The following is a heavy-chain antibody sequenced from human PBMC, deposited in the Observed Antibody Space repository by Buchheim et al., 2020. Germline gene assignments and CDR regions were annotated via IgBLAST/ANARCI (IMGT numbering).Heavy chain of an antibody. Sequence: QVQLQQWGAGLLKPSETLSLTCAVYGGSFSGYYWSWIRQPPGKGLEWIGEINHSGSTNYNPSLKSRVTISVDTSKNQFSMKLSSVTAADTAVYYCARGYYGDLIHIFDYWGQGTL. CDR3: ARGYYGDLIHIFDY. V-gene: IGHV4-34*01. D-gene: IGHD4-17*01. CDR1: GGSFSGYY. CDR2: INHSGST. J-gene: IGHJ4*02.